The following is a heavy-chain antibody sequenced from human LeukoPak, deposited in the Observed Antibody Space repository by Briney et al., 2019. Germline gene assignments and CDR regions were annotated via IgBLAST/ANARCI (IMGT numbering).Heavy chain of an antibody. CDR3: ASAYSSSWLGDAFDI. Sequence: GGSLRLSCAASGSTFSSYEMNWVRQAPGKGLEWVSYISSSGSTIYYADSVKGRFTISRDNAKNSLYLQMNSLRAEDTAVYYCASAYSSSWLGDAFDIWGQGTMVTVSS. CDR2: ISSSGSTI. V-gene: IGHV3-48*03. J-gene: IGHJ3*02. D-gene: IGHD6-13*01. CDR1: GSTFSSYE.